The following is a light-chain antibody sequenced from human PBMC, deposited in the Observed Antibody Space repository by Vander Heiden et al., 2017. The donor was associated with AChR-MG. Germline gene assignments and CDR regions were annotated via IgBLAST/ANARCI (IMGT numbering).Light chain of an antibody. Sequence: QSALTQPASVSGSPGQSITISCTGASSDVGAYDYVSWYRQHPGKAPKLMIYDVSNRPSGVSSRFSGSKSGNTASLTISGLQAEDEADYYCSSYTTSSTWVFGGGTKLTVL. CDR3: SSYTTSSTWV. CDR1: SSDVGAYDY. CDR2: DVS. V-gene: IGLV2-14*03. J-gene: IGLJ3*02.